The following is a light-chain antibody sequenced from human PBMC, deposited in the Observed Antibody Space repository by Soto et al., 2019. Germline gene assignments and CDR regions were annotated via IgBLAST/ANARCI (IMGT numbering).Light chain of an antibody. CDR1: GSDVGGYKY. CDR3: SSYASSSPFV. CDR2: GVS. J-gene: IGLJ1*01. V-gene: IGLV2-14*01. Sequence: QSVLTQPASVSGSPGQSITISCTGTGSDVGGYKYVSWYQQLPGKAPKLMIYGVSYRPSGVSDRFSGSKSGNTASLIISGLQAEDEADYYCSSYASSSPFVFGTGIKVTVL.